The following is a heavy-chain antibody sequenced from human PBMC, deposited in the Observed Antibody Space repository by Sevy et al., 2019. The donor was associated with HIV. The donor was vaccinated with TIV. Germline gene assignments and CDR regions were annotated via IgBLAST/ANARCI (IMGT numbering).Heavy chain of an antibody. V-gene: IGHV3-15*01. Sequence: GGSLRLSCTASGFTFSSAWMSWVRQAPGKGLEWVGRIKSEFDGGAIDYAAPVKGRFSISREDSKITVYLQMNSLKTKDTAVYYCITDPAYRGYDEEVINYYFYGMDVWGQGTTVTVSS. J-gene: IGHJ6*02. D-gene: IGHD5-12*01. CDR1: GFTFSSAW. CDR2: IKSEFDGGAI. CDR3: ITDPAYRGYDEEVINYYFYGMDV.